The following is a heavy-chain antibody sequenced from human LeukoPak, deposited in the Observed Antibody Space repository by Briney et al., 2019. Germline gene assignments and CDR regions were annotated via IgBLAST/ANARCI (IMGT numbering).Heavy chain of an antibody. CDR2: FFSAGTT. CDR1: GGSITEYY. V-gene: IGHV4-59*01. D-gene: IGHD2-8*01. J-gene: IGHJ6*03. Sequence: SETLSLTCNVSGGSITEYYWSWIRQSPGKGLESIGHFFSAGTTKYNPSFKSRVTISGDTSKNQVSLSLTSATAADSAVYYCAKEIVLMMSGHPSPYFMDVWGRGTTVAVSS. CDR3: AKEIVLMMSGHPSPYFMDV.